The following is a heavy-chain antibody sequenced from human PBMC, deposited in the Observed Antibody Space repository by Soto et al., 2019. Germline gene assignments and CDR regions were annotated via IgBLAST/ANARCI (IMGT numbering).Heavy chain of an antibody. CDR2: IYSGGST. J-gene: IGHJ4*02. Sequence: GGSLRLSCAASGFTVSSNYMSWVRQAPGKGLEWVSVIYSGGSTYYADSVKGRFTISRDNSKNTLYLQMNSLRAEDTAVYYCARAGFLEWFGYFDYWGQGTLVTVS. D-gene: IGHD3-3*01. V-gene: IGHV3-53*01. CDR3: ARAGFLEWFGYFDY. CDR1: GFTVSSNY.